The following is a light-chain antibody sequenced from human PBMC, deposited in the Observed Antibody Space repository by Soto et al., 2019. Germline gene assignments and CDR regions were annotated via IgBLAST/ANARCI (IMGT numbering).Light chain of an antibody. CDR3: QQSYSTPPNT. V-gene: IGKV1-39*01. CDR1: QSISSY. Sequence: IQMTQSPSSLSASGGDRVTITCRASQSISSYLNGYQQKPGKAPKLLIYAASSLQSGVPSRFSGSGSRKDFTITISSLQPEDFATYYCQQSYSTPPNTFGQGTKRELK. CDR2: AAS. J-gene: IGKJ2*01.